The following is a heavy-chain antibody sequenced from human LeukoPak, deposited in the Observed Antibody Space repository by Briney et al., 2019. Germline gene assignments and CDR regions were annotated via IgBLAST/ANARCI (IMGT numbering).Heavy chain of an antibody. D-gene: IGHD2-21*01. CDR2: IYSGGST. CDR1: GFTVRSNS. V-gene: IGHV3-53*01. CDR3: ARAREYCAGNECYEYFQD. Sequence: RSGGSLRLSCAASGFTVRSNSMTGVRQAPGRGLEWVPVIYSGGSTYYADSVSGRFTISRDESENTLFLQMTSLRVEDTALYYCARAREYCAGNECYEYFQDWGQGTLVIVSS. J-gene: IGHJ1*01.